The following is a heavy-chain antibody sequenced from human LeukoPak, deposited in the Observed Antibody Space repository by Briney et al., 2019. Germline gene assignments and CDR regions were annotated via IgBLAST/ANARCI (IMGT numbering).Heavy chain of an antibody. CDR3: ARAYYYDSSGLDY. J-gene: IGHJ4*02. CDR2: ISGSGGST. V-gene: IGHV3-23*01. D-gene: IGHD3-22*01. Sequence: GGSLRLSCAASGFTFSSYAMSWVRQAPGKGLEWVSAISGSGGSTYYADSVKGRFTISRDNSKNTLYLQMNSLRAEDTAVYYCARAYYYDSSGLDYWGQGTLVTVSS. CDR1: GFTFSSYA.